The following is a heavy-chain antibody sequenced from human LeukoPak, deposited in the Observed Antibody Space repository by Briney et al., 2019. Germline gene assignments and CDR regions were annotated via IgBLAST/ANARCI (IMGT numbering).Heavy chain of an antibody. V-gene: IGHV4-34*01. Sequence: PSETLSLTCAVYGGSFSGYYWSWIRQPPKKGLEWIGEINHSGSTYYNPSLKSRVTISVDTSKIQFSLRLSSVTAADTAVYYCATGDYGDRRFDYWGQGTLVTVSS. CDR1: GGSFSGYY. CDR3: ATGDYGDRRFDY. J-gene: IGHJ4*02. D-gene: IGHD4-17*01. CDR2: INHSGST.